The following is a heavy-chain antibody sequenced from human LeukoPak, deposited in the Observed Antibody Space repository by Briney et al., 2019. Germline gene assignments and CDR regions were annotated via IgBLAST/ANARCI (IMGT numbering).Heavy chain of an antibody. CDR3: ARADYLNYYDSSGREY. V-gene: IGHV3-21*01. Sequence: GGSLRLSCAASGFTFSSYSMNWVRQAPGKGLEWVSSISSSSSYIYYADSVKGRFTISRDNAKNSLYLQMNSLRAEDTAVYYCARADYLNYYDSSGREYWGQGTLVTVSS. D-gene: IGHD3-22*01. CDR2: ISSSSSYI. CDR1: GFTFSSYS. J-gene: IGHJ4*02.